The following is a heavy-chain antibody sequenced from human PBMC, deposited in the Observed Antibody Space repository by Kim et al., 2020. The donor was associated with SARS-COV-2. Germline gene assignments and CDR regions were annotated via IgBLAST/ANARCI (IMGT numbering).Heavy chain of an antibody. Sequence: ASVKVSCKAAENIFTGYYIHWVRQAPGQGPEWMGRINPHSGGTDYAQKFQGRVTMTWDTPINTAHVELRRLRSDDTAMYYCARGIDTDFDYWGKGTLV. D-gene: IGHD6-13*01. V-gene: IGHV1-2*06. CDR2: INPHSGGT. CDR1: ENIFTGYY. CDR3: ARGIDTDFDY. J-gene: IGHJ4*02.